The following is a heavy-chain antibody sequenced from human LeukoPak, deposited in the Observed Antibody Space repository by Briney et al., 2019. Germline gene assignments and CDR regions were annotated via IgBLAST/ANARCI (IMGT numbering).Heavy chain of an antibody. CDR1: GFTFSSHW. CDR2: IKQDGSEK. Sequence: GGSLRLSCAASGFTFSSHWMSWVRQAPGKGLEWVANIKQDGSEKYYVDSVKGRFTISRDNAKNSLYLQMNSLRAEDTAVYYCARDLGGNSYFDYWGQGTLVTVSS. D-gene: IGHD4-23*01. CDR3: ARDLGGNSYFDY. V-gene: IGHV3-7*01. J-gene: IGHJ4*02.